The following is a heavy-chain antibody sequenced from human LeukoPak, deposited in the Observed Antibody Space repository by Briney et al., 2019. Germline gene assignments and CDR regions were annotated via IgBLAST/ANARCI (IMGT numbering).Heavy chain of an antibody. V-gene: IGHV4-38-2*02. CDR1: GYSISSGYY. D-gene: IGHD3-16*01. Sequence: PSETLSLTCTVSGYSISSGYYWGWIRQPPGKGLEWIGSIYHSGSTYYNPSLKSRVTISVDTSENQFSLKLSSVTAADTAVYYCARRTEVWGSSYFDYWGQGTLVTVSS. J-gene: IGHJ4*02. CDR3: ARRTEVWGSSYFDY. CDR2: IYHSGST.